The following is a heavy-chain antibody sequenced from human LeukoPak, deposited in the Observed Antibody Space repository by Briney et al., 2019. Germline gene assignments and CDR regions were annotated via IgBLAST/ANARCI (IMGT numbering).Heavy chain of an antibody. CDR3: ARHDIGDYAVDY. V-gene: IGHV4-34*01. CDR2: INHSGST. CDR1: GGSFSGYY. J-gene: IGHJ4*02. Sequence: SETLSLTCAVYGGSFSGYYWSWIRQPPGKGLEWIGEINHSGSTNYNPSLKSRVTISVDTSKNQFSLKLSSVTAADTAVYYCARHDIGDYAVDYWGQGTLVTVSS. D-gene: IGHD4-17*01.